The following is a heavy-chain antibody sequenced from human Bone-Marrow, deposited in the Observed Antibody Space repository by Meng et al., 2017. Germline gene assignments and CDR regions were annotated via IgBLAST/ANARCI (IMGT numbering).Heavy chain of an antibody. CDR2: IRSSSTI. Sequence: ETLSLTCAASGFTFSDYYMNWVRQAPGKGLEWVSSIRSSSTIYYSDSVKGRFTISRDNAKNTLYLQMNSLRAEDTAVYYCAATLYPLNGYFDYWGQGTLVTVSS. J-gene: IGHJ4*02. V-gene: IGHV3-69-1*01. D-gene: IGHD2-2*01. CDR3: AATLYPLNGYFDY. CDR1: GFTFSDYY.